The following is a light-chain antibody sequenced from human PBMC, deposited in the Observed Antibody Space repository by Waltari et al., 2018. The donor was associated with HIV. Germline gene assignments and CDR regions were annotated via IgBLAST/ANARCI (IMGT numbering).Light chain of an antibody. J-gene: IGKJ2*01. CDR1: RNLLYSSNNKSY. Sequence: DVVVPQSPDSLAVSVGEGPTLTRKSRRNLLYSSNNKSYLAWYQQKAGQRPKLLIYWASTRESGVPDRFSGSGSGTDFTLTISSLQAEDVAVYYCQQYYSVPYTFGQGTKLEIK. CDR3: QQYYSVPYT. CDR2: WAS. V-gene: IGKV4-1*01.